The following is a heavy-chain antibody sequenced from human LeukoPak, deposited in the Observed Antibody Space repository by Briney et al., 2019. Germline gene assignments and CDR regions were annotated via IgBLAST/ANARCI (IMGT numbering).Heavy chain of an antibody. CDR3: AREAPPGHSSSWYN. J-gene: IGHJ4*02. D-gene: IGHD6-13*01. Sequence: SETLSLTCTVSGYSMSSGCYWGWTRQPPGKGLEWIGSIYHSGSTYYNPSLKSRVTISVDMSKKQFSLKMSSVTAADTAVYYCAREAPPGHSSSWYNWGQGTLVTVSS. V-gene: IGHV4-38-2*02. CDR1: GYSMSSGCY. CDR2: IYHSGST.